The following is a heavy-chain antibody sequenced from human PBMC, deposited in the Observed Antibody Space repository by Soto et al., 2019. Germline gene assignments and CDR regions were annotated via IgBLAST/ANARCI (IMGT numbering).Heavy chain of an antibody. Sequence: QLQLQESGPGLVKPSETLSLTCTVSGGSISSSSYYWGWIRQPPGKGLEWIGSIYYSGSTYYNPSLKSRVTISVDTSKNQFSLKLSSVTAADTAVYYCARHNIYYGSGSYTDYWGQGTLVTVSS. CDR1: GGSISSSSYY. D-gene: IGHD3-10*01. CDR2: IYYSGST. J-gene: IGHJ4*02. V-gene: IGHV4-39*01. CDR3: ARHNIYYGSGSYTDY.